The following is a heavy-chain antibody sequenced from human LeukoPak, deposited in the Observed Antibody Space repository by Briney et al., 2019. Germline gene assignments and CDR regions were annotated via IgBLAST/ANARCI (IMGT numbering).Heavy chain of an antibody. D-gene: IGHD1-20*01. CDR1: GFTFDSYG. Sequence: GGSLRLSCAASGFTFDSYGMHWVRQAPGKGLEWVAFIWYGGTDTYYADSVKGRFTISRDNSKNTLYLQMNSLRDEDTAVYYCAKGAGLIIAGYYYMDVWGEGTTAIVSS. CDR2: IWYGGTDT. CDR3: AKGAGLIIAGYYYMDV. J-gene: IGHJ6*03. V-gene: IGHV3-30*02.